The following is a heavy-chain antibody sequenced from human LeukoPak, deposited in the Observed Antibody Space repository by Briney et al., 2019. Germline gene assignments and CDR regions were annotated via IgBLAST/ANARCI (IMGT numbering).Heavy chain of an antibody. CDR2: IKADGSET. V-gene: IGHV3-7*03. J-gene: IGHJ4*02. Sequence: PGGSLRLSCVGSGLSFNTFWMNWVRQAPGKGLEWVANIKADGSETYYVDSVKGRFTISRDNARNSLFLQMNNLRAEDTANYFCRRGHYDGYARDQGTLVTVSS. D-gene: IGHD4-23*01. CDR1: GLSFNTFW. CDR3: RRGHYDGYA.